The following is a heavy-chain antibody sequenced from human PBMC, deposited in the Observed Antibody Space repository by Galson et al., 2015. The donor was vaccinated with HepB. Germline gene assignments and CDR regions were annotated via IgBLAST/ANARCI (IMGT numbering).Heavy chain of an antibody. V-gene: IGHV4-34*01. CDR3: ARRDPSGYDSPFDY. J-gene: IGHJ4*02. CDR1: GGSFSGYY. CDR2: INHSGST. D-gene: IGHD5-12*01. Sequence: SETLSLTCAVYGGSFSGYYWSWIRQPPGKGLEWIGEINHSGSTNYTPSLKSQVTISVDTSKNQFSLKLSSVTAADTAVYYCARRDPSGYDSPFDYWGQGTLVTVSS.